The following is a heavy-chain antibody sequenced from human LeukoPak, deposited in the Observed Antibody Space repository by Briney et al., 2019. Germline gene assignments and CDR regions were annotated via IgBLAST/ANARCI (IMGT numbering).Heavy chain of an antibody. CDR2: ISYDGSNK. CDR1: GFTFSSYG. J-gene: IGHJ5*02. V-gene: IGHV3-30*18. D-gene: IGHD1-26*01. CDR3: AKDHYSGSYLDP. Sequence: PGGSLRLSCAASGFTFSSYGMHWVRQAPGKRLEWVAVISYDGSNKYYADSVKGRFTISRDNSKNTLYLQMNSLRAEDTAVYYCAKDHYSGSYLDPWGQGTLVTVSS.